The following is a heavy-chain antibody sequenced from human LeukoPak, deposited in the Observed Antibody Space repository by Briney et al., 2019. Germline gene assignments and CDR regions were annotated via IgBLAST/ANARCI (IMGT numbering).Heavy chain of an antibody. Sequence: PGGSLRLSCAASGFIFSNYALMWLRQAPGKGLEWVSVIYSGGSTYYADSVKGRFTISRDNSKNTLYLQMNSLRAEDTAVYYCARADYFDYWGQGTLVTVSS. CDR3: ARADYFDY. V-gene: IGHV3-53*01. J-gene: IGHJ4*02. CDR2: IYSGGST. CDR1: GFIFSNYA.